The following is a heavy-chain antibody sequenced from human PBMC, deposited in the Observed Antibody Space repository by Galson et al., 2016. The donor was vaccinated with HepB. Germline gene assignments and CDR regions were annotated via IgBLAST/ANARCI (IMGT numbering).Heavy chain of an antibody. J-gene: IGHJ4*02. V-gene: IGHV3-23*01. Sequence: SLRLSCAASGFVFSNFGLSWVRQAPGKGLEWVASISTRRTTYYSDSAQGRFTISRDNSNNTLYLQMNGLRAEATAVYYCAKERLVRRIFDHWGQGTLLTVSS. CDR1: GFVFSNFG. CDR2: ISTRRTT. D-gene: IGHD1-1*01. CDR3: AKERLVRRIFDH.